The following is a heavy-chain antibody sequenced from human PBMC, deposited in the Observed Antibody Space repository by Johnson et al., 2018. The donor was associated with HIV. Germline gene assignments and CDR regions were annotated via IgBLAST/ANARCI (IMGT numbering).Heavy chain of an antibody. V-gene: IGHV3-30*18. D-gene: IGHD7-27*01. CDR1: GFTVSSNY. CDR3: ANGPYLPRTYLGSSALDI. CDR2: ISYDGSNK. J-gene: IGHJ3*02. Sequence: QVQLVESGGGVVQPGVSLRLSCAASGFTVSSNYMSWVRQAPGKGLEWVAVISYDGSNKYYADSVNGRFIISRDNSKNTRYLQMNSRRAEDTAVYYCANGPYLPRTYLGSSALDIRGQGTMVTVSS.